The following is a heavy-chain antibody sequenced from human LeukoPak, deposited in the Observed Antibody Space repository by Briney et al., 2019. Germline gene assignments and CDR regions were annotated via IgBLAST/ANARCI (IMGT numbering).Heavy chain of an antibody. CDR1: GFTFSSYAM. J-gene: IGHJ4*02. D-gene: IGHD3-22*01. CDR2: IFHSATT. CDR3: ARAPYYDSSGYHSAYFEY. Sequence: GSLRLSCAASGFTFSSYAMSWVRQPPGKGLEWIGEIFHSATTNYNPSLKSRVTISVDKSKNHFSLKLCSVTAADTAVYYCARAPYYDSSGYHSAYFEYWGQGTLVTVSS. V-gene: IGHV4-4*02.